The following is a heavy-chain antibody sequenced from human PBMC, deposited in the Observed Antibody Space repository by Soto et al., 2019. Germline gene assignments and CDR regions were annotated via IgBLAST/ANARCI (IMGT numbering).Heavy chain of an antibody. CDR3: ATRITVFGLLIPPFDT. D-gene: IGHD3-3*01. CDR2: INHTGGT. J-gene: IGHJ5*02. Sequence: SETLSLTCAVYGGSVNGYYWNWIRQPPGKGLEWIGEINHTGGTHYNPSLKIRVTMSVDTSKNQFSLRLSSVTAADTAIYYCATRITVFGLLIPPFDTWGQGTQVNVS. V-gene: IGHV4-34*01. CDR1: GGSVNGYY.